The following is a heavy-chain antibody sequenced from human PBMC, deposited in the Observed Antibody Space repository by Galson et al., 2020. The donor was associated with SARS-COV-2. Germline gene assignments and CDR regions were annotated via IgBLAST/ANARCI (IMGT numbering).Heavy chain of an antibody. CDR2: MFYRVTT. V-gene: IGHV4-59*02. CDR3: VRYWNNWFDL. Sequence: SETLPLTCTVSGDSVSTYHWGWIRQSPGKGLEWIGHMFYRVTTNYNPSLKSRVTMSFDTSKNQFSLRVTSVTAADTAVYYCVRYWNNWFDLWGQGTLVTVSS. D-gene: IGHD2-15*01. CDR1: GDSVSTYH. J-gene: IGHJ5*02.